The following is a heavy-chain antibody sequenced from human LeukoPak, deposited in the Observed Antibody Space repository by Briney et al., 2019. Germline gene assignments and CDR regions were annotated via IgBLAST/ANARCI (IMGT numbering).Heavy chain of an antibody. J-gene: IGHJ4*02. D-gene: IGHD3-9*01. V-gene: IGHV4-59*01. CDR2: IYYSGST. Sequence: SETLSLTCTVSGGSISSYYWSWIRQPPGKGLEWIGYIYYSGSTNYNPSLKSRVTISVDTSKNQFSLKLSSVTAADTAVYYCVARRYSYDILTGYSEVWGQGTLVTVSS. CDR3: VARRYSYDILTGYSEV. CDR1: GGSISSYY.